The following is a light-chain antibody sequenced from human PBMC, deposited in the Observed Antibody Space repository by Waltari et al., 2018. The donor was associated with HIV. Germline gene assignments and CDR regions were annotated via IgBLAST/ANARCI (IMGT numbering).Light chain of an antibody. V-gene: IGLV1-40*01. Sequence: QSVLTQPPSVSGAPGQRVTISCTGSSSNIGAGYDVHWYQQLPGTAPKLLSYGNNIRPSGVPDGFSGSKSGTSASLAITGLQAEDEADYYCQSYDSSLSGWVFGGGTKLTVL. CDR2: GNN. J-gene: IGLJ3*02. CDR3: QSYDSSLSGWV. CDR1: SSNIGAGYD.